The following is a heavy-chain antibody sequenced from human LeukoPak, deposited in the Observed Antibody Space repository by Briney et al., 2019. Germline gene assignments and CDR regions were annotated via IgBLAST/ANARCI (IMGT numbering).Heavy chain of an antibody. CDR1: GFAFSNYG. D-gene: IGHD3-10*01. Sequence: PGGSLRLSCAASGFAFSNYGMHWVRQAPGQGLEWVAVISFDGTNTYYADSLKGRFTISRDNFKSTVYLQMNSLRPEDTALYYCARDGGRATIVRGIIIMSVGDFWGQGALVTVSS. V-gene: IGHV3-30*03. J-gene: IGHJ4*02. CDR2: ISFDGTNT. CDR3: ARDGGRATIVRGIIIMSVGDF.